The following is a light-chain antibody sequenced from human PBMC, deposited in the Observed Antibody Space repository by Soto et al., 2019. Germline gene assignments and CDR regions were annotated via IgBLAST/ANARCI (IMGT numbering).Light chain of an antibody. J-gene: IGLJ1*01. CDR1: TNYVGLYNY. V-gene: IGLV2-14*01. CDR2: DVT. Sequence: QSALTQPASVSGSPGQSITISCTGTTNYVGLYNYVSWYQRHPGKAPKLMIYDVTNRPSAVSYRFSGSKSGNRASLSISGLPVEDAAEYYCSSYTITTSYVCGTGTKVTVL. CDR3: SSYTITTSYV.